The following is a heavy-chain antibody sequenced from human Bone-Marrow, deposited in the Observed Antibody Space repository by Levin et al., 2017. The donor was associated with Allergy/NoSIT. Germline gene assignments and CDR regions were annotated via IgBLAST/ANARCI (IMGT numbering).Heavy chain of an antibody. CDR3: VRERAGTSDY. CDR2: IYYSGGT. CDR1: GGSISSTDYY. V-gene: IGHV4-39*07. D-gene: IGHD1-7*01. Sequence: SETLSLTCTVSGGSISSTDYYWGWIRQPPGKGLEWIGTIYYSGGTYYSPSLKSRITISVDTSKNQFSLKLSSVTTADTAVYYCVRERAGTSDYWGQGTLVTVSS. J-gene: IGHJ4*02.